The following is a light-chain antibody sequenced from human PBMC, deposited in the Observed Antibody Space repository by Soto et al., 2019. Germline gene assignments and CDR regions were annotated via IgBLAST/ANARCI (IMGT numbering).Light chain of an antibody. Sequence: EIVMTQSPATLSVSPVEIATLSFMASQSVSNNYLAWYQQKPGQAPRLLIYGASTRATGIPARFSGSGSGTEFTLTISSLQPDDFATYYCQHYNSYSEAFGQGTKVDIK. V-gene: IGKV3-15*01. CDR3: QHYNSYSEA. CDR2: GAS. CDR1: QSVSNN. J-gene: IGKJ1*01.